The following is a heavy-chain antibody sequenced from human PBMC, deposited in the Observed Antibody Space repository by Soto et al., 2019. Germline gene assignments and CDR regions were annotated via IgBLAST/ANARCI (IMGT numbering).Heavy chain of an antibody. CDR1: GFTFTSYA. Sequence: PGVSLRLSCEASGFTFTSYAMSWVRQAPGKGLEWVSGISGGGGGTYYADSVKGRFTISRDNYKNTVYLQMNSLRAEDTRLYYCAKVGALGGHTFAYGGYFDYCGQGTLVTVSS. V-gene: IGHV3-23*01. D-gene: IGHD3-16*01. J-gene: IGHJ4*02. CDR2: ISGGGGGT. CDR3: AKVGALGGHTFAYGGYFDY.